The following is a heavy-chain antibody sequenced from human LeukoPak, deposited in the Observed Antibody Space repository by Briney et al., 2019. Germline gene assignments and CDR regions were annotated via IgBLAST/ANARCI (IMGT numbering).Heavy chain of an antibody. CDR1: GFTFRSYG. J-gene: IGHJ4*02. D-gene: IGHD3-16*01. CDR3: ACETWGVYYFDY. V-gene: IGHV3-30-3*01. Sequence: PGRSLRLSCGACGFTFRSYGMHWVRQAPGKGLEWVAVISYDGSNKYYADSVKGRFTISRDHSKNTLYLQMNTLTAEDTAVYYCACETWGVYYFDYWGQGTLVTVSS. CDR2: ISYDGSNK.